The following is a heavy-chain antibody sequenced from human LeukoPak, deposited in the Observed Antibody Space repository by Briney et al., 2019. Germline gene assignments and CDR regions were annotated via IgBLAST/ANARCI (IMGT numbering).Heavy chain of an antibody. V-gene: IGHV3-33*06. CDR3: AKEQRWLQAELDY. D-gene: IGHD5-24*01. CDR2: IWYDGSNK. CDR1: GFTLSSYG. J-gene: IGHJ4*02. Sequence: GGSLRLSCAASGFTLSSYGMHWVRQAPGKGLEWVAVIWYDGSNKYYADSVKGRLTIPRDNSKNTLHLQMNSLRAEDTAVYYCAKEQRWLQAELDYWGQGTLVTVSS.